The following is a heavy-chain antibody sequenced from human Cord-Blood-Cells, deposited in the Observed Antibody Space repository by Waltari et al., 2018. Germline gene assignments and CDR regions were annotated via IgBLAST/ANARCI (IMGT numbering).Heavy chain of an antibody. CDR2: ISYDGSNK. J-gene: IGHJ4*02. CDR1: GFTFSSYA. V-gene: IGHV3-30-3*01. Sequence: QVQLVESGGGVVQPGRSLRLSCAASGFTFSSYAMHCVRQAPGKGLEWVAVISYDGSNKYYADSVKGRFTISRDNSKNTLYLQMNSLRAEDTAVYYCARENPNGAGSYFDYWGQGTLVTVSS. CDR3: ARENPNGAGSYFDY. D-gene: IGHD3-10*01.